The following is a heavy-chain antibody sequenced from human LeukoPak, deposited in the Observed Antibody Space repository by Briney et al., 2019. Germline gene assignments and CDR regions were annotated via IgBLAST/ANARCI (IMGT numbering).Heavy chain of an antibody. D-gene: IGHD4-17*01. CDR3: ARSWDTVADAFDI. J-gene: IGHJ3*02. CDR2: INPNSGGT. CDR1: GYTFTGCY. V-gene: IGHV1-2*02. Sequence: ASVKVSCKASGYTFTGCYMHWVRQAPGQGLEWMGWINPNSGGTNYAQKFQGRVTMTRDTSISTAYMELSRLRSDDTAVYYCARSWDTVADAFDIWGQGTMVTVSS.